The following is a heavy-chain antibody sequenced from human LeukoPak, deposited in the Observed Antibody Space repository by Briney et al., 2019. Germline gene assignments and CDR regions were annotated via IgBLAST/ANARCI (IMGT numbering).Heavy chain of an antibody. CDR2: MNPNSGNT. CDR1: GYTFTSHD. V-gene: IGHV1-8*01. J-gene: IGHJ4*02. CDR3: ARGYSPSIRTTGNDY. Sequence: ASVKVSCKASGYTFTSHDINRVRQATGQGLEWMGWMNPNSGNTGYAQKFQGRATMTRDTSINTAYMELHSLRSEDTALYYCARGYSPSIRTTGNDYWGQGTLVTVSS. D-gene: IGHD1-1*01.